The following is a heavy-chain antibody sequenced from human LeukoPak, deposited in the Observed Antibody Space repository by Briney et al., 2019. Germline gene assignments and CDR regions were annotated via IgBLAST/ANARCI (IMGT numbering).Heavy chain of an antibody. CDR3: ARVRVGATTTFDY. CDR2: IYTSGST. J-gene: IGHJ4*02. V-gene: IGHV4-61*02. CDR1: GGSISSGSYY. D-gene: IGHD1-26*01. Sequence: SETLSLTCTVSGGSISSGSYYWSWIRQPAGKGLEWIGRIYTSGSTNYNPSLKSRVTISVDTSKNQFSLKLSSETAADTAVYYCARVRVGATTTFDYWGQGTLVTVSS.